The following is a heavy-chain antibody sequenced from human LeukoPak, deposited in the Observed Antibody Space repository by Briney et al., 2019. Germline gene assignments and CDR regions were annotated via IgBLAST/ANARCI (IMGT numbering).Heavy chain of an antibody. Sequence: GGSLRLSCAASGFTFSSYWMSWVRQAPGKGLEWVANIKQDGSEKYYVDSVKGRFTISRDNAKNSLYLQMNSLRAEDTAVYYCARGRYYDSSGSYDYWGQGTLVTVSS. V-gene: IGHV3-7*01. CDR3: ARGRYYDSSGSYDY. CDR1: GFTFSSYW. D-gene: IGHD3-22*01. CDR2: IKQDGSEK. J-gene: IGHJ4*02.